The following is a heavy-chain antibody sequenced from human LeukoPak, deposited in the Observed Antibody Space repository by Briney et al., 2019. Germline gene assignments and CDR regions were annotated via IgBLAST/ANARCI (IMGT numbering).Heavy chain of an antibody. V-gene: IGHV4-4*07. CDR3: ARAPMVRGTKLNYYMDV. D-gene: IGHD3-10*01. CDR1: GGSISSYY. CDR2: IYTSGST. J-gene: IGHJ6*03. Sequence: SETLSLTCTVSGGSISSYYWSWIRQPAGKGLERIGRIYTSGSTNYNPSLKSRVTMSVDTSKNQFSLKLSSVTAADTAVYYCARAPMVRGTKLNYYMDVWGKGTTVTVSS.